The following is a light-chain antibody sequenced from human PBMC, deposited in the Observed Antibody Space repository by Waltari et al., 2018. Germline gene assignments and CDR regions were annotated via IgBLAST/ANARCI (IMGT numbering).Light chain of an antibody. V-gene: IGLV2-14*01. Sequence: QSALTQPASVSGSPGQSVTIFCAGTSNDVGGYNSASWYQEHPGQAPRVIIYDVSERPSGVSDRFSGSKSGNTASLTISGLQAEDEADYYCSSQSSNDVVLFGGGTKLTVL. CDR3: SSQSSNDVVL. CDR1: SNDVGGYNS. J-gene: IGLJ2*01. CDR2: DVS.